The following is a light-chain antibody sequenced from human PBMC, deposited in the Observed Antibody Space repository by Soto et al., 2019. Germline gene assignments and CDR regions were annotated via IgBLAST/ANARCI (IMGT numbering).Light chain of an antibody. V-gene: IGKV3-20*01. Sequence: EIGMPQSPATLSVAPGERAPLSCRASQSVSSSYLAWYQQKPGQAPRLLIYGASSRATGIPDRFSGSGSGTDFTLTISRLEPEDFAVYYCQQYGSSPETFGQGTKVDIK. J-gene: IGKJ1*01. CDR1: QSVSSSY. CDR2: GAS. CDR3: QQYGSSPET.